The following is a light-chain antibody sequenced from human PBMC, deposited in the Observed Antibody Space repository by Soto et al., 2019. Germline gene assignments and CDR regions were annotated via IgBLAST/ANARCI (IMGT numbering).Light chain of an antibody. CDR3: QQYHNWPFT. J-gene: IGKJ4*01. V-gene: IGKV3-15*01. CDR2: GAS. Sequence: ITQSPASLCVSPGGRATLSCRVSQSISATLAWYQQKPGQAPRLLIYGASTRAPGFPARFSGSGSGTEFTLTVSGLQSEDVAVYYCQQYHNWPFTFGGGTKV. CDR1: QSISAT.